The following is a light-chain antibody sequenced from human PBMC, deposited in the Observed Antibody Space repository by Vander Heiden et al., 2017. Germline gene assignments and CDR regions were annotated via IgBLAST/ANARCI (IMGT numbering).Light chain of an antibody. CDR3: QQCNGTPLT. Sequence: DIQMTQSPSSLSASVGDRVQITCRASQSVGSWLAWYQQKPGKAPRLLFYKASSLQSGVPSRFSGSGSGTEFTLTITSLQPDDFATYFCQQCNGTPLTFGGGTKVEIK. J-gene: IGKJ4*01. CDR2: KAS. CDR1: QSVGSW. V-gene: IGKV1-5*03.